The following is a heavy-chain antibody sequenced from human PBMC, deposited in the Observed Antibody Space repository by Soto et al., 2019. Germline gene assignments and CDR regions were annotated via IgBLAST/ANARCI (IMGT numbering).Heavy chain of an antibody. D-gene: IGHD2-15*01. V-gene: IGHV4-31*03. CDR1: CGSISTGGYY. J-gene: IGHJ4*02. CDR3: ARTKCSGGSCYSWSLDY. CDR2: RYYSEST. Sequence: SETLSLTCTFSCGSISTGGYYWGWIRQRPGKGLEWIGHRYYSESTYYNPSLKSRVSISLDTSKNQFSLKLSFVTAADTAMYYCARTKCSGGSCYSWSLDYWGQGTPVTVSS.